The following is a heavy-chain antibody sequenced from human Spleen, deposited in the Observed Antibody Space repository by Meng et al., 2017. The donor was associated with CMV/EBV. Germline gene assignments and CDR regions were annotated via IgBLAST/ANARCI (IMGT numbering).Heavy chain of an antibody. Sequence: CKASGYTFTRYDISWVRQAPGQGLEWMGWIRVNNGNTNYAQKLQSRVTMTTDTSTSTAYVELRRLRSDDTAVYYCARTTPSQYYFDYWGQGTLVTVSS. CDR3: ARTTPSQYYFDY. J-gene: IGHJ4*02. V-gene: IGHV1-18*01. D-gene: IGHD1-26*01. CDR1: GYTFTRYD. CDR2: IRVNNGNT.